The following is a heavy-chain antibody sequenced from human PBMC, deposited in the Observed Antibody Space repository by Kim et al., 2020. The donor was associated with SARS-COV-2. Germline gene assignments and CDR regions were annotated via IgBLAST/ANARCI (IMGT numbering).Heavy chain of an antibody. V-gene: IGHV4-4*07. D-gene: IGHD1-26*01. CDR3: ARAGPLSRQGDYFDY. J-gene: IGHJ4*02. Sequence: SETLSLTCTVSGGSISSYYWSWIRQPAGKGLEWIGRIYTSGSTNYNPSLKSRVTMSVDTSKNQFSLKLSSVTAADTAVYYCARAGPLSRQGDYFDYWGQGTLVTVSS. CDR2: IYTSGST. CDR1: GGSISSYY.